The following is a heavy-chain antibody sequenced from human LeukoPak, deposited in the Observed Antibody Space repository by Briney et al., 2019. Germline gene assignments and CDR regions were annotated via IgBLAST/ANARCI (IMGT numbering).Heavy chain of an antibody. Sequence: KPSETLSLTCAVYGGSFSGYYWSWIRQPPGKGLEWIGEINHSGSTNYNPSLKSRVTISVDTSKYQFSPKLSSVTAADTAVYYCARHYMITFGGVIAYYFDYWGQGTLVTVSS. CDR1: GGSFSGYY. CDR2: INHSGST. CDR3: ARHYMITFGGVIAYYFDY. V-gene: IGHV4-34*01. D-gene: IGHD3-16*02. J-gene: IGHJ4*02.